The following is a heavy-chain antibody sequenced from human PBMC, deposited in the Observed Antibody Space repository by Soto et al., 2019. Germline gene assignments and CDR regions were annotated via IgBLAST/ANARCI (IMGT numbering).Heavy chain of an antibody. CDR2: IYYSGST. Sequence: QVQLQESGPGLVKPSQTLSLICTVSGGSISSGGYYWSWIRQHPGKGLEWIGYIYYSGSTYYNPSLKSRVTISVDTSKNQFSLKLSSVTAADTAVYYCARTSTVTTPPGYYYYGMDVWGQGTTVTVSS. V-gene: IGHV4-31*03. D-gene: IGHD4-17*01. J-gene: IGHJ6*02. CDR3: ARTSTVTTPPGYYYYGMDV. CDR1: GGSISSGGYY.